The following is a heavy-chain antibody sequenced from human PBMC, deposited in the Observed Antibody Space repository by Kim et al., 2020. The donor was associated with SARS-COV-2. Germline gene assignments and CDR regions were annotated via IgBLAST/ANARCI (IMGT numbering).Heavy chain of an antibody. CDR3: SKYRRMAAAATEFDY. V-gene: IGHV3-9*01. CDR1: GFTFDDYV. J-gene: IGHJ4*01. Sequence: GGSLRLSCAASGFTFDDYVMHWVRQAPGKGLEWVSGISWNSGSIGYADSVKGRFTISRDNAKNSLYLQMNRLRAEDKALYYFSKYRRMAAAATEFDYWS. CDR2: ISWNSGSI. D-gene: IGHD6-13*01.